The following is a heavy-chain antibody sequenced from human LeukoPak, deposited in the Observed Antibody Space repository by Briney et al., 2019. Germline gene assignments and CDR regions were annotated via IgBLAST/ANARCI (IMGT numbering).Heavy chain of an antibody. J-gene: IGHJ4*02. CDR1: GFTFSSYS. V-gene: IGHV3-48*01. Sequence: GGSLRLSCAASGFTFSSYSMNWVRQAPGKGLEWVSYISSTGTDVYFADSVKGRFTVSRDNAKNSLDLQMNSLRAEDTAVYYCARSRSGYYHDYWGQGTLVTVSS. CDR3: ARSRSGYYHDY. D-gene: IGHD3-3*01. CDR2: ISSTGTDV.